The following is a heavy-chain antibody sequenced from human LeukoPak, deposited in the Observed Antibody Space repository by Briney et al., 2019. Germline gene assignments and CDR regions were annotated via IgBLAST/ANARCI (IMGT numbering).Heavy chain of an antibody. D-gene: IGHD3-10*01. CDR2: IKHDGSEK. V-gene: IGHV3-7*01. CDR1: GFTFSTYW. CDR3: ARPDDSGSFYRSDY. J-gene: IGHJ4*02. Sequence: QPGGSLRLSCAASGFTFSTYWMSWVRQAPGKGLEWVANIKHDGSEKYFVDSVKGRFTISRDNAKNSLYLQLNSLRAEDTAVYYCARPDDSGSFYRSDYWGQGSLVTVSS.